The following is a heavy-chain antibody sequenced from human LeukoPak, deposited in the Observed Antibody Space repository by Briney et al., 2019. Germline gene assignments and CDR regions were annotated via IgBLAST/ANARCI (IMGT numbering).Heavy chain of an antibody. Sequence: EASVNVSCTASGYTFTGYYTHWVRQAPGQGLEWMGRINPNSGGTNYAQKFQGRVTMTRDTSISIAYMELSRLRSDDTAVYYCAREKVRQSGMDVWGQGTTVTVSS. V-gene: IGHV1-2*06. CDR1: GYTFTGYY. CDR2: INPNSGGT. CDR3: AREKVRQSGMDV. J-gene: IGHJ6*02. D-gene: IGHD2-2*01.